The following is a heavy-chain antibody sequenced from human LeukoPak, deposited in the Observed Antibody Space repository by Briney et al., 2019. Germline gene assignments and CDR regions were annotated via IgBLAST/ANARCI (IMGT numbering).Heavy chain of an antibody. CDR2: ILYDGSNK. CDR1: GFTFSSYA. CDR3: ARSRSGSYLLGY. Sequence: PRGSLRLSCAASGFTFSSYAMHWVRQAPGKGLEWVAVILYDGSNKYYADSVQGRFTISRDNSKNTVYLQMNSLRAEDTAVYYCARSRSGSYLLGYWGQGTLVTVSS. D-gene: IGHD1-26*01. V-gene: IGHV3-30*04. J-gene: IGHJ4*02.